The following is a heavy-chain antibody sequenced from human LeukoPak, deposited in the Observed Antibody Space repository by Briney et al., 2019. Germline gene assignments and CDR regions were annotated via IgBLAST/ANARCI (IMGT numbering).Heavy chain of an antibody. CDR3: ARETINRLDY. Sequence: SGGSLRLSCAASGFTLSSYGMNWVRQGPGEGLEWVSYISSSGRTTYYADSVKGRLTISRDNAKNSLFLQMNSLRGEDTAVYYCARETINRLDYWGQGTLVTVSS. CDR2: ISSSGRTT. D-gene: IGHD3-9*01. V-gene: IGHV3-48*03. J-gene: IGHJ4*02. CDR1: GFTLSSYG.